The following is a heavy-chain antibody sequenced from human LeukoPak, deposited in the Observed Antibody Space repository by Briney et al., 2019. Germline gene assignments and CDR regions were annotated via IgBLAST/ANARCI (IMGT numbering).Heavy chain of an antibody. CDR2: INHSGST. D-gene: IGHD2-2*01. J-gene: IGHJ6*03. CDR1: GGSFSGYY. CDR3: ARDTASVGDYHYHMDV. V-gene: IGHV4-34*01. Sequence: SETLSLTCAVYGGSFSGYYWSWIRQPPGKGLEWIGEINHSGSTNYNPSLKSRVTISVDTSKNQFSLKLSSVTAADTAVYYCARDTASVGDYHYHMDVWGKGTTVTVSS.